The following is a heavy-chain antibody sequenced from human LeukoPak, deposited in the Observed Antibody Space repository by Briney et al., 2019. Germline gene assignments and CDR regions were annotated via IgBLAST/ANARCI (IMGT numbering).Heavy chain of an antibody. CDR3: ARDESGWWVNAFDI. V-gene: IGHV3-21*01. J-gene: IGHJ3*02. D-gene: IGHD6-19*01. CDR1: GFTFSSYS. Sequence: GGSLRLSCAASGFTFSSYSMNWVRQAPGKGLEWVSSISSSSYIYYADSVKGRFTIPRDNAKNSLYLQMNSLRDEDTAVYYCARDESGWWVNAFDIWGQGTMVTVSS. CDR2: ISSSSYI.